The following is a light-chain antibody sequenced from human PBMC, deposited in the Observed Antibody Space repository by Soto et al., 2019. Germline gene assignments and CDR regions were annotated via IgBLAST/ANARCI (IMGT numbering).Light chain of an antibody. J-gene: IGKJ2*01. CDR3: QPYHNWPRP. CDR1: QSVSSN. CDR2: GAS. V-gene: IGKV3-15*01. Sequence: EIVMTQSPATLSVSPGERATVSCRASQSVSSNLAWYQQKPGQAPRLLIYGASTRATGIPARFSGSGSGTEFTVSICSLQCEDLAFYCCQPYHNWPRPFGQGNKLEIQ.